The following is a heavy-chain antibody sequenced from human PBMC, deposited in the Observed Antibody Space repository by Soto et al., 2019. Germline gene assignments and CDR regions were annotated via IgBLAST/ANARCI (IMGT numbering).Heavy chain of an antibody. V-gene: IGHV1-2*04. J-gene: IGHJ6*03. CDR1: GYTFTGYY. CDR3: ARGAVAAAGTPFYYYYMDV. Sequence: ASVKVSCKASGYTFTGYYMHWVRQAPGQGLEWMGWINPNSGGTNYAQKFQGWVTMTRDTSISTAYMELSRLRSDDTAVYYCARGAVAAAGTPFYYYYMDVWGKGTTVTAP. CDR2: INPNSGGT. D-gene: IGHD6-13*01.